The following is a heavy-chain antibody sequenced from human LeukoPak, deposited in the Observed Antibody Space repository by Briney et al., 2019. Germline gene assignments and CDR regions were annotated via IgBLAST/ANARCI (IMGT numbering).Heavy chain of an antibody. J-gene: IGHJ4*02. Sequence: GASVKVSCKASGYTFTSYGISWVRQAPGQGLEWMGWISAYNGNTNYAQKLQGRVTMTTDTSTSTAYMELRSLRSDDTAVYYCARDPGPPGWYYYDSSGYYGFDYWGQGTLVTVSS. CDR2: ISAYNGNT. CDR3: ARDPGPPGWYYYDSSGYYGFDY. V-gene: IGHV1-18*01. D-gene: IGHD3-22*01. CDR1: GYTFTSYG.